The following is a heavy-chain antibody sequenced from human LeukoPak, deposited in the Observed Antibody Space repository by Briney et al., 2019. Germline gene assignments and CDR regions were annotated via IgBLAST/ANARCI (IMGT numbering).Heavy chain of an antibody. V-gene: IGHV3-74*01. CDR1: GFTFSSYA. CDR3: ARGGYGHNMDV. Sequence: QPGGSLRLSCAASGFTFSSYAMSWVRQAPGKGLVWVSRIKNAGIDTIYADSVKGRFTVSRDNAKNTVYLQMSSLRAEDTAVYYCARGGYGHNMDVWGEGTTVTVSS. D-gene: IGHD3-10*01. CDR2: IKNAGIDT. J-gene: IGHJ6*03.